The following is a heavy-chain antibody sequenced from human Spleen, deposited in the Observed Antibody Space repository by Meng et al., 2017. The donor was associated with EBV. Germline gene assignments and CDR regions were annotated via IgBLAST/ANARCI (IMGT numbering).Heavy chain of an antibody. Sequence: VELRESGPGLVKPSETLSLTCTVPGGSVSIGRYYWSWIRQPPGKGLEWIGYIYYTGNTNYNPSLESRVTISLDTSKKQFSLKLTSVTAADTAVYYCTRDSPGAVYGSGYYFLDYWGQGTLVTVSS. CDR1: GGSVSIGRYY. CDR3: TRDSPGAVYGSGYYFLDY. V-gene: IGHV4-61*01. D-gene: IGHD3-10*01. CDR2: IYYTGNT. J-gene: IGHJ4*02.